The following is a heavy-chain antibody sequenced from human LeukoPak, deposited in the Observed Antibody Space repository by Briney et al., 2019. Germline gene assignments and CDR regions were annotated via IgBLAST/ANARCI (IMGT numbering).Heavy chain of an antibody. CDR1: GGSFSGYY. CDR2: INHSGST. Sequence: SETPSLTCAVYGGSFSGYYWSWIRQPPGKGLEWIGEINHSGSTNYNPSLKSRVTISVDTSKNQFSLELSSVTAADTAVYYCARGRGYDFWSGYSGHYFDYWGQGTLVTVSS. D-gene: IGHD3-3*01. V-gene: IGHV4-34*01. J-gene: IGHJ4*02. CDR3: ARGRGYDFWSGYSGHYFDY.